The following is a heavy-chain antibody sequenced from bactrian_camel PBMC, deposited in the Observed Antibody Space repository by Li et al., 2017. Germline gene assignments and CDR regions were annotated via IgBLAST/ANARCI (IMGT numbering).Heavy chain of an antibody. CDR2: IERDGGT. CDR3: TRGRGLAVPAGSFDY. Sequence: HVQLVESGGGLVQPGGSLTLSCVASGVSYWRYCMGWFRQAPGKEREGVAGIERDGGTQYADSVKGRFTISKDNIKNTINLELNSLKTEDTAMYYCTRGRGLAVPAGSFDYWAQGTQVTVS. J-gene: IGHJ6*01. D-gene: IGHD6*01. V-gene: IGHV3S9*01. CDR1: GVSYWRYC.